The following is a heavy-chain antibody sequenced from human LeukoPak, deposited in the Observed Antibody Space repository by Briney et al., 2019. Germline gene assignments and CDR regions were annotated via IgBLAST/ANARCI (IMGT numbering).Heavy chain of an antibody. D-gene: IGHD1-26*01. CDR1: GGSISSYY. CDR3: AREGWELLDC. CDR2: IYYSGST. V-gene: IGHV4-59*01. Sequence: PSETPSLTCTVSGGSISSYYWSWIRQPPGKGLEWIGYIYYSGSTNYNPSLKSRVTISVDTSKNQFSLKLSSVTAADTAVYYCAREGWELLDCWGQGTLVTVSS. J-gene: IGHJ4*02.